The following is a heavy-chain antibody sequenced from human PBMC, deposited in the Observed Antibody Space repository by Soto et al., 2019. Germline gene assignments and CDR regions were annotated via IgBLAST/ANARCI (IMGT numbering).Heavy chain of an antibody. CDR2: IYYSGST. Sequence: SETLSLTCTVSGGSISSYYWSWIRQPPGKGLEWIGYIYYSGSTNYNPSLKSRVTISVDTSKNQFSLKLSSVTAADTAVYYCARAEIVIAAAGGTWWFDPWGQGTLVTVSS. CDR1: GGSISSYY. J-gene: IGHJ5*02. D-gene: IGHD6-13*01. CDR3: ARAEIVIAAAGGTWWFDP. V-gene: IGHV4-59*01.